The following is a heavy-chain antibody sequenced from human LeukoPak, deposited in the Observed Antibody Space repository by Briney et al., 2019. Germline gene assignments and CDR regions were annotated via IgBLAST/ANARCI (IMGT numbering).Heavy chain of an antibody. J-gene: IGHJ4*02. D-gene: IGHD2-15*01. CDR2: INPNSGGT. Sequence: ASVKVSCKASGYTFTDYYMQWVRQAPGQGLEWMGWINPNSGGTNYAQKFQGRVTMTRDTSISTAYMELSRLRSDDTAVYYCARGGSSGGSCYSCFSPDYWGQGTLVTVSS. CDR3: ARGGSSGGSCYSCFSPDY. V-gene: IGHV1-2*02. CDR1: GYTFTDYY.